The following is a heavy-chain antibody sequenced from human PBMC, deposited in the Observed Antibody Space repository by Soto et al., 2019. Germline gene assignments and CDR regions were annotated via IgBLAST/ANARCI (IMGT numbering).Heavy chain of an antibody. CDR1: GYSFTSHD. CDR2: MEPSTGRT. Sequence: ASVKVSCKASGYSFTSHDINWVRQTAGQGLEWMGWMEPSTGRTGYAQKFQGRVTMTRDTSINTAYMELTTLTSDDTAFYYCARGVSAGVDYWGQGTLVTVSS. D-gene: IGHD1-26*01. V-gene: IGHV1-8*01. J-gene: IGHJ4*02. CDR3: ARGVSAGVDY.